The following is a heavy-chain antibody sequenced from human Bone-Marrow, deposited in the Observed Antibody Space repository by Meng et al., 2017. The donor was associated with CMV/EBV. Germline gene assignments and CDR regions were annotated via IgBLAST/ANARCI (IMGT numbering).Heavy chain of an antibody. CDR3: ARREGDSSGMDV. D-gene: IGHD6-13*01. J-gene: IGHJ6*02. CDR2: IYSGGSST. V-gene: IGHV3-23*03. CDR1: GFTFSSYA. Sequence: GESLKISCAASGFTFSSYAMSWVRQAPGKGLEWVSVIYSGGSSTYYADSVKGRFTISRDNSKNTLYLQMNSLRAEDTAVYYCARREGDSSGMDVWGQGTTVTVSS.